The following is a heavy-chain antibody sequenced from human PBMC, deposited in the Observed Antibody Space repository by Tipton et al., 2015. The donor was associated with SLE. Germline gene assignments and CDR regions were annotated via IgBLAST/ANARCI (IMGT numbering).Heavy chain of an antibody. Sequence: SLRLSCAASGFTFSSYWMSWVRQAPGKGLEWVANLKQDGSETYYVDSVKGRFTISRDNAKNSLYLQMNSLRAEDTAVYYCARDRVATLYYYYYYGMDVWGQGTTVTVSS. D-gene: IGHD5-12*01. J-gene: IGHJ6*02. CDR1: GFTFSSYW. CDR3: ARDRVATLYYYYYYGMDV. V-gene: IGHV3-7*01. CDR2: LKQDGSET.